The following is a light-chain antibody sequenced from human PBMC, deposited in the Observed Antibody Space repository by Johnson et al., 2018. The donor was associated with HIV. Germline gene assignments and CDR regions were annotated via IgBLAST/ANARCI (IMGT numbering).Light chain of an antibody. J-gene: IGLJ1*01. V-gene: IGLV1-51*02. Sequence: QSVLTQPPSVSAAPGQTVTISCSGSSYNIGNNLVSWYQQLPGTAPKLLIYENNKRPSGIPDRFSGSKSGTSATLDITGLQTGDDGDYYCESWDSSLSTGSYVFGTGTKVTVL. CDR1: SYNIGNNL. CDR2: ENN. CDR3: ESWDSSLSTGSYV.